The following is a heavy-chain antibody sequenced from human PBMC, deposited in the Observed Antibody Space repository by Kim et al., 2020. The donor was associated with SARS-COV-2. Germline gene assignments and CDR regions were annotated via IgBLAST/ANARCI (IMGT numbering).Heavy chain of an antibody. CDR2: ISHSDGST. CDR1: GLTLSRYA. D-gene: IGHD3-16*01. V-gene: IGHV3-23*01. J-gene: IGHJ3*02. CDR3: ANRLGGWGAFDI. Sequence: GGSLRLSCAASGLTLSRYAMSWIRQAPGKGLEWVSTISHSDGSTFYADSVKGRFTISRDNSKNSLYLQMDSLRAEDTAIYYCANRLGGWGAFDIWGQWTMVTVSS.